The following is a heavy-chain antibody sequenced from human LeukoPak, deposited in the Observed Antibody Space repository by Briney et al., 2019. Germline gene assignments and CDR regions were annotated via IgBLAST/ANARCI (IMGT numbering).Heavy chain of an antibody. CDR1: GYTLTELS. D-gene: IGHD1-7*01. J-gene: IGHJ3*02. CDR2: FDPEDGET. CDR3: ATSLITGTQYSPVRDAFDI. Sequence: ASVKVSCKVSGYTLTELSMHWVRQAPGKGLEWMGGFDPEDGETIYAQKFQGRVTMTEDTSTDTAYMELSSLRSEDTAVYYCATSLITGTQYSPVRDAFDIWGQGTMVTVSS. V-gene: IGHV1-24*01.